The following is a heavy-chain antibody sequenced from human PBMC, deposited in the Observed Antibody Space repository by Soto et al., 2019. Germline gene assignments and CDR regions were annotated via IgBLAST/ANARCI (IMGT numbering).Heavy chain of an antibody. D-gene: IGHD3-22*01. CDR3: ARDSTLGDSSGYYTGSWFDP. J-gene: IGHJ5*02. Sequence: ASVKVSCKASGYTFTGYYMHWVRQAPGQGLEWMGWINPNSGGTNYAQKFQGWVTMTRDTSISTAYMELSRLRSDDTAVYYCARDSTLGDSSGYYTGSWFDPWGQGTLVTVSS. V-gene: IGHV1-2*04. CDR1: GYTFTGYY. CDR2: INPNSGGT.